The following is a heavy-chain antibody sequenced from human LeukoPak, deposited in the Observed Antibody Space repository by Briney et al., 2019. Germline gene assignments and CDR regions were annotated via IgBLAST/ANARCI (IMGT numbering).Heavy chain of an antibody. J-gene: IGHJ4*02. Sequence: SETLSLTCTVSGGSISSGDYYWSWIRQPPGKGLEWIGYIYYSGSTYYNPSLMSRVTISVDTSKNQFSLKLSSVTAADTAVYYCARLRFLEWLLWYFDYWGQGTLVTVSS. CDR2: IYYSGST. CDR3: ARLRFLEWLLWYFDY. D-gene: IGHD3-3*01. CDR1: GGSISSGDYY. V-gene: IGHV4-30-4*01.